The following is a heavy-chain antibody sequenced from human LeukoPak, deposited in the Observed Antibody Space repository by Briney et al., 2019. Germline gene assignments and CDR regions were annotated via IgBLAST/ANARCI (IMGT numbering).Heavy chain of an antibody. CDR2: IIPIFGTA. J-gene: IGHJ4*02. CDR1: GGTFSSYA. V-gene: IGHV1-69*05. D-gene: IGHD4-11*01. Sequence: GASVKVSCKASGGTFSSYAISWVRQAPGQGPEWMGRIIPIFGTANYAQKFQGRVTITTDESTSTAYMELSSLRSEDTAVYYCARERGIMTTEVEYDYWGQGTLVTVSS. CDR3: ARERGIMTTEVEYDY.